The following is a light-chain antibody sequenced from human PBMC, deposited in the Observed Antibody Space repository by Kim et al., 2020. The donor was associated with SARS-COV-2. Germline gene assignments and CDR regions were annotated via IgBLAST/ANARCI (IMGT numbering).Light chain of an antibody. V-gene: IGLV3-21*04. CDR3: QVWDSSSDHPHWV. Sequence: SYELTQPPSVSVAPGKTARITCGGNNIGSKSVHWYQQKPGQAPVLVIYYDSDRPSGIPERFSGSNSGNTATLTISRVEAGDEADYYCQVWDSSSDHPHWV. CDR1: NIGSKS. J-gene: IGLJ3*02. CDR2: YDS.